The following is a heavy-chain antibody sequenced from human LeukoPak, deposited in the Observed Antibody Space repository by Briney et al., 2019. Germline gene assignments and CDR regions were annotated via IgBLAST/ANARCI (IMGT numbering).Heavy chain of an antibody. Sequence: GGSLRLSCAASGFTFSSYSMNWVRQAPGKGLEWVSRITASGTAMFYADSVKGRFTISRDNAKNSLYLQMNSLRDEDTAVYYCARGGYNWNDAPDAFDIWGQGTMVTVSS. J-gene: IGHJ3*02. CDR2: ITASGTAM. CDR3: ARGGYNWNDAPDAFDI. D-gene: IGHD1-20*01. CDR1: GFTFSSYS. V-gene: IGHV3-48*02.